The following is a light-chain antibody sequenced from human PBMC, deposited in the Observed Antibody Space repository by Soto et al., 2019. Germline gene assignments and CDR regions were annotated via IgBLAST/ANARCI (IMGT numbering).Light chain of an antibody. CDR3: AAWDDSLKGWV. J-gene: IGLJ3*02. V-gene: IGLV1-44*01. Sequence: QSVLTQPPSASGTPGQRVTISCSGTSSNIGSKTVNWYQQLPGTAPKLLIYTNSQRPSGVPDRFSGSKSGTSASLAISGRQSEDEADYYCAAWDDSLKGWVFGGGTKLTVL. CDR1: SSNIGSKT. CDR2: TNS.